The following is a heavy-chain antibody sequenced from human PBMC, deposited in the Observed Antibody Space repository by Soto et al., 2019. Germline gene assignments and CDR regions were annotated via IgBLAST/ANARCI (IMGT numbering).Heavy chain of an antibody. Sequence: QVQLVQSGAEVKKPGSSVKVSCKTSGGAFSKYAITWVRQAPGQGLEWMGGIIPMFRTSDYAQKFQGRVTITAHESTNTGAMELGSLIPDDTAVYYCARGRGFMTTPYYYHDMDVWGQGTTVTVSS. J-gene: IGHJ6*02. V-gene: IGHV1-69*12. CDR1: GGAFSKYA. D-gene: IGHD4-4*01. CDR2: IIPMFRTS. CDR3: ARGRGFMTTPYYYHDMDV.